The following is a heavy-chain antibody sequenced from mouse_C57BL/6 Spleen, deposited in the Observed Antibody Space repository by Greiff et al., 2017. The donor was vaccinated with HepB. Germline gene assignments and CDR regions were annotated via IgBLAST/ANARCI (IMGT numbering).Heavy chain of an antibody. Sequence: DVKLVESGEGLVKPGGSLKLSCAASGFTFSSYAMSWVRQTPEKRLEWVAYISSGGDYIYYADTVKGRFTIARDNARNTLYLQMSSLKSEDTAMYYCTRGYYDHDGAWFAYWGQGTLVTVSA. V-gene: IGHV5-9-1*02. CDR2: ISSGGDYI. D-gene: IGHD2-4*01. CDR1: GFTFSSYA. J-gene: IGHJ3*01. CDR3: TRGYYDHDGAWFAY.